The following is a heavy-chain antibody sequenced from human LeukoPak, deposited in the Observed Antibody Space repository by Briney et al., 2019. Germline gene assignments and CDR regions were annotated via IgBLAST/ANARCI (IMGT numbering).Heavy chain of an antibody. CDR1: GSSFTSYW. CDR2: I. V-gene: IGHV5-51*01. J-gene: IGHJ4*02. Sequence: AGESLQISCKGSGSSFTSYWIGWVRPLPGKGLEWMGIIYSPSFQGQVTISADKSISTAYLQWSSLKASDTAMYYCARHLASPEGGVDYWGQGTLVTVSS. D-gene: IGHD3-16*01. CDR3: ARHLASPEGGVDY.